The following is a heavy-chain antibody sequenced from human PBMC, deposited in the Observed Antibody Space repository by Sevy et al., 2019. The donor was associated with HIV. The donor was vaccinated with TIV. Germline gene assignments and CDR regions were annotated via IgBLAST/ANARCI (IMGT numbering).Heavy chain of an antibody. CDR3: ARDSTGSYCSSTSCYEKTYYFDY. D-gene: IGHD2-2*01. CDR1: GFTFSDYY. CDR2: ISSSGSTI. V-gene: IGHV3-11*01. Sequence: GGSLRLSCAASGFTFSDYYMSWIRQAPGKGLEWVSYISSSGSTIYYADSVKGRFTISRDNAKDSLYLQMNSLRAEDTAVYYRARDSTGSYCSSTSCYEKTYYFDYWGQGTLVTVSS. J-gene: IGHJ4*02.